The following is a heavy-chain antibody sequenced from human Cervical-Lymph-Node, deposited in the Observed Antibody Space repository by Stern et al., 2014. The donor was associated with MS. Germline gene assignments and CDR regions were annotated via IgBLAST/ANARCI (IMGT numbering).Heavy chain of an antibody. V-gene: IGHV3-23*04. CDR3: ARSYYNALSWFDP. Sequence: EVQLEESGGGLVQAGGSLRLSCAASGFTFSSYAMSWVRQAPGKGLEWVSAISGSGGSTYYADSVKGRFTISRDNSKNTLYLQMNSLRAEDTAVYYCARSYYNALSWFDPWGQGTLVTVSS. J-gene: IGHJ5*02. CDR1: GFTFSSYA. CDR2: ISGSGGST. D-gene: IGHD3-10*01.